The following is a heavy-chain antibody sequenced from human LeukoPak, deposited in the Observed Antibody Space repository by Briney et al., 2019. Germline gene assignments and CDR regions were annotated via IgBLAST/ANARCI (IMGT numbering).Heavy chain of an antibody. CDR2: IWYDGSNK. CDR1: GFTFSSYG. Sequence: GGSLRLSCAASGFTFSSYGMHWVRQAPGKGLEWVAVIWYDGSNKYYADSVKGRFTISRDNSKNTPYLQMNSLRAEDTAVYYCARDSSGYDILTGYENNHFDYWGQGTLVTVSS. D-gene: IGHD3-9*01. CDR3: ARDSSGYDILTGYENNHFDY. J-gene: IGHJ4*02. V-gene: IGHV3-33*01.